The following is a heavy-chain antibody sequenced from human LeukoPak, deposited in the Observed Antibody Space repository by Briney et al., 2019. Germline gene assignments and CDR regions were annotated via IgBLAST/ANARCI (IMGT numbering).Heavy chain of an antibody. CDR3: ARGAYDYVWGSYRPFDY. CDR1: GFTFSDYY. Sequence: PGGSLRLSCAASGFTFSDYYMSWIRQAPGKGLEWVPYISSSGSTIYYADSVKGRFTISRDNAKNSLYLQMNSLRAEDTAVYYCARGAYDYVWGSYRPFDYWGQGTLVTVSS. CDR2: ISSSGSTI. D-gene: IGHD3-16*02. J-gene: IGHJ4*02. V-gene: IGHV3-11*04.